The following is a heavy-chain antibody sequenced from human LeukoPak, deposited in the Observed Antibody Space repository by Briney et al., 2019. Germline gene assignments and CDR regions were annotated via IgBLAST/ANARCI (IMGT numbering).Heavy chain of an antibody. Sequence: GGSLRLSCAASGFTFNIYEMNWVRQAPGKGLEWISYICAGRNVIYYADSVKGRFIISRDNAKNSLYLQMNSLRAEDTAVYYCAGSRYPEPQDLDYWGQGTLVSVSS. CDR1: GFTFNIYE. CDR3: AGSRYPEPQDLDY. V-gene: IGHV3-48*03. D-gene: IGHD1-14*01. J-gene: IGHJ4*02. CDR2: ICAGRNVI.